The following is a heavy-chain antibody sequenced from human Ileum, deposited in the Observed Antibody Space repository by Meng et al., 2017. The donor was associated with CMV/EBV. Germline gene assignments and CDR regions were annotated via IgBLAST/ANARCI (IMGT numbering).Heavy chain of an antibody. D-gene: IGHD2-2*03. CDR1: SIRSSNW. CDR2: IYHSGST. CDR3: ARLLVDIVVVPAATLFDY. Sequence: SIRSSNWWSWVRQPPGKGLEWIGEIYHSGSTNYNPSLKSRVTISVDKSKNQFSLKLSSVTAADTAVYYCARLLVDIVVVPAATLFDYWGQGTLVTVSS. J-gene: IGHJ4*02. V-gene: IGHV4-4*02.